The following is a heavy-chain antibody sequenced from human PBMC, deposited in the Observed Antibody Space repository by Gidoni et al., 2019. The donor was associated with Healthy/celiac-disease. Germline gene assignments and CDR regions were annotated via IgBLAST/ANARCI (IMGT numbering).Heavy chain of an antibody. Sequence: QMQLHQSGAGLFPPSKTLSLTCAVYGGSFSVYYWSWIRQPPGKVLEWIGEINHSGSTNYNTSIKSRVTISVDKSKNQFSLKLSYVTDADTAVYYCARVGIRPFDYWGQGTLVTVSS. D-gene: IGHD6-13*01. CDR2: INHSGST. V-gene: IGHV4-34*01. CDR1: GGSFSVYY. CDR3: ARVGIRPFDY. J-gene: IGHJ4*02.